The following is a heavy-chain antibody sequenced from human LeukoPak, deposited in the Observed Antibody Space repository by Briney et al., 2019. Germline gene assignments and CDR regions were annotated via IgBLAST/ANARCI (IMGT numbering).Heavy chain of an antibody. D-gene: IGHD3-22*01. CDR3: AKVRAYYYDSSGYYDAHFDY. V-gene: IGHV3-23*01. CDR1: GFTFSSYA. J-gene: IGHJ4*02. CDR2: ISGSGGST. Sequence: GGSLRLSCAASGFTFSSYAMSWVRQAPGKGLEGVSAISGSGGSTYYADSVKGRFTISRDNSKNTLYLQMNSLRAEDTAVYYCAKVRAYYYDSSGYYDAHFDYWGQGTLVTVSS.